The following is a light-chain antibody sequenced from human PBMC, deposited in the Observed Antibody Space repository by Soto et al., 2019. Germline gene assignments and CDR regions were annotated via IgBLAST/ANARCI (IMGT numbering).Light chain of an antibody. CDR3: SSYTTSSTYV. CDR2: DVS. CDR1: SSVVGGYNY. Sequence: QSAVTQPASVSGSPGQSITISCTGTSSVVGGYNYVSWHQQHPGKVPKLMIYDVSYRPSGVSNRFSGSKSGNTASLTISGLQAEDEADYYCSSYTTSSTYVFGTGTKVTVL. J-gene: IGLJ1*01. V-gene: IGLV2-14*01.